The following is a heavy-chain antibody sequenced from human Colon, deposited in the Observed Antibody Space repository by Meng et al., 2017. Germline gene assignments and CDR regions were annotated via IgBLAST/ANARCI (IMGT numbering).Heavy chain of an antibody. D-gene: IGHD3-22*01. CDR2: FYFSGNT. CDR1: GDSISNGNHY. J-gene: IGHJ5*02. V-gene: IGHV4-31*02. CDR3: ARYYYDSSGVTYFDP. Sequence: QGPGPGRVKPPQTLSLTLTLSGDSISNGNHYWSWSRKHPGNGLEWIGYFYFSGNTYYNPSLKSRVTISVDTSKNQFSLNLRSVTAADTAVYYCARYYYDSSGVTYFDPWGQGTLVTVSS.